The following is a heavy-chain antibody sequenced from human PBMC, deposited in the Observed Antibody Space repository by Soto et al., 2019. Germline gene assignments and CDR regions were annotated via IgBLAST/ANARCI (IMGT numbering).Heavy chain of an antibody. J-gene: IGHJ4*02. CDR3: ARGVEMATLAVRYYFDF. Sequence: GGSLRLSCAASGFTFSNYAMSWVRQAPGMGLEWVSTLGVRSTYYADSVKGRFTISRDNARNSLYLQMNSLRAEDTAVYYCARGVEMATLAVRYYFDFWGQGTLVTVSS. CDR2: LGVRST. D-gene: IGHD5-12*01. V-gene: IGHV3-21*01. CDR1: GFTFSNYA.